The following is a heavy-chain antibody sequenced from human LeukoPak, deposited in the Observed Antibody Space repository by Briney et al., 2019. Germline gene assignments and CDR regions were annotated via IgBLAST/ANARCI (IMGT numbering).Heavy chain of an antibody. CDR3: AGRERSGVAFDY. J-gene: IGHJ4*02. CDR2: ICYTGST. D-gene: IGHD3-10*01. Sequence: SETLSLTCTVSGGSISSSSYYWGWIRQPPGKGLEWIGTICYTGSTYYIPSLKSRVTISVDTSKNQFSLNLSSVTAADTAVYYCAGRERSGVAFDYWGQGTLVTVSS. V-gene: IGHV4-39*01. CDR1: GGSISSSSYY.